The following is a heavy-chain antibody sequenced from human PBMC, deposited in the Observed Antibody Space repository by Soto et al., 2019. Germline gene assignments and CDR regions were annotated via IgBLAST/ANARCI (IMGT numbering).Heavy chain of an antibody. J-gene: IGHJ2*01. V-gene: IGHV3-74*01. CDR1: GFTFSSYW. CDR2: INSDGGST. Sequence: EVQLVESGGGLVQPGGSLRLSCAASGFTFSSYWMHWVRQAPGKGLVWVSRINSDGGSTSYADSVKGRFTISRDNAKNTLDLQMNSLRAEDTAVYYCARGGGLNWYFDLWGRGTLVTVSS. CDR3: ARGGGLNWYFDL. D-gene: IGHD3-16*01.